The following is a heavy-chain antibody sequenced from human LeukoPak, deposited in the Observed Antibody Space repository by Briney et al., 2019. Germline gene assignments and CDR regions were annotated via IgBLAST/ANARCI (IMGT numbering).Heavy chain of an antibody. CDR1: GYTFTSYY. CDR3: ARARITMVRGVIDY. Sequence: ASVKVSCKASGYTFTSYYMHWVRQAPGQGLEWMGLINPSGGSTSYAQKFQGRVTMTRDMSTSTVCMELSSLRSEDTAVYYCARARITMVRGVIDYWGQGTLVTVSS. CDR2: INPSGGST. V-gene: IGHV1-46*01. J-gene: IGHJ4*02. D-gene: IGHD3-10*01.